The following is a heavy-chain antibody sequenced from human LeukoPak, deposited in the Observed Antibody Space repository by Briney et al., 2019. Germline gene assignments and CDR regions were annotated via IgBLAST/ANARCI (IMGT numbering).Heavy chain of an antibody. CDR3: ARGVDYGFDY. J-gene: IGHJ4*03. CDR2: VNIDGSST. Sequence: GGSLRLSCAASDFILRAYGMNWVCEAPGKGLVWGLHVNIDGSSTSYTDSVKSRFTTSRDNARNTLCRQMNGLRVEETSVSYCARGVDYGFDYWGQGTMVTVSS. D-gene: IGHD4-17*01. CDR1: DFILRAYG. V-gene: IGHV3-74*01.